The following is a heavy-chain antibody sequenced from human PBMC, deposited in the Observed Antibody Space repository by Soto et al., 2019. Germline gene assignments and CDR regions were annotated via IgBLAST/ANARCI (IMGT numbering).Heavy chain of an antibody. CDR2: ISGSGGST. D-gene: IGHD6-19*01. CDR1: GFTFSSYA. J-gene: IGHJ4*02. V-gene: IGHV3-23*01. CDR3: AKVSRIAVAGPYYFDY. Sequence: GGSLRLSCAASGFTFSSYAMSWVRQAPGKGLEWVSAISGSGGSTYYADSVKGRFTISRDNSKNTLYLQMNSLRAEDTAVYYCAKVSRIAVAGPYYFDYWGQGTLVTVSS.